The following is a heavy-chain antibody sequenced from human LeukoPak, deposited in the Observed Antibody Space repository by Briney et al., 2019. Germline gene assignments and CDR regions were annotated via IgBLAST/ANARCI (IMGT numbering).Heavy chain of an antibody. D-gene: IGHD3-22*01. CDR1: GFTFSTHA. CDR2: ISYDGSNI. V-gene: IGHV3-30*04. Sequence: PGRSLRLSCAASGFTFSTHAMHWVRQAPGKGLEWVAVISYDGSNIYYADSVKGRFTISRDNSKNTLYLQVNSLRAEDTAVYYCARDYSSGYYRTFDYWGQGTLVTVSS. J-gene: IGHJ4*02. CDR3: ARDYSSGYYRTFDY.